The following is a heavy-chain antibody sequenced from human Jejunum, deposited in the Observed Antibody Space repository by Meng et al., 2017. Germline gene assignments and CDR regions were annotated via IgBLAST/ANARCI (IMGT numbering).Heavy chain of an antibody. J-gene: IGHJ4*02. CDR3: ARGNEYSNYGADF. Sequence: VTTQKWVAGLLKPSETLSHTCAVYGGSIIDYYWTWIRQPPGKGLEWIGEINDSGSTNYNPSLKSRVTISVDTSKSQFYLRVSSVTAADTAVYYCARGNEYSNYGADFWGQGTLVTVSS. V-gene: IGHV4-34*01. CDR2: INDSGST. CDR1: GGSIIDYY. D-gene: IGHD4-11*01.